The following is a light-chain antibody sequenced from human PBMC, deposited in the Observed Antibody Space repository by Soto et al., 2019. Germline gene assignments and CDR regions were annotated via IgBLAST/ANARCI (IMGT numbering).Light chain of an antibody. Sequence: DIQMTQSPSSLSASVGDRVTITCRASQSISSYLNWYQQKPGKAPKLLIYAASSLQSGVPSRFSGSGSGTVFPLTISSLQPEYFATYYCKQSYSPPLTSAQGTRVKIK. V-gene: IGKV1-39*01. CDR2: AAS. CDR1: QSISSY. J-gene: IGKJ1*01. CDR3: KQSYSPPLT.